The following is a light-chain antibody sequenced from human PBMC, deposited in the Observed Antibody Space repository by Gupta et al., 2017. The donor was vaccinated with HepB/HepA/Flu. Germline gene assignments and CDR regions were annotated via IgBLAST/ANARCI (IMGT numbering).Light chain of an antibody. CDR3: QQRASWRS. Sequence: EIVLTQSPATLSLSPGERATLSCRASQNINTFLAWYQQKPGQAPRLLIYDASNRATGIPARFSGSGSGTDITLTISSLEPEDFAVYYCQQRASWRSFGGGTKVEIK. CDR1: QNINTF. J-gene: IGKJ4*01. V-gene: IGKV3-11*01. CDR2: DAS.